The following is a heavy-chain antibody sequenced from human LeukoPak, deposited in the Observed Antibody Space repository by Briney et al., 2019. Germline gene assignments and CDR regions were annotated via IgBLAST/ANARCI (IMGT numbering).Heavy chain of an antibody. V-gene: IGHV3-33*01. CDR3: ASTIPAAGIYYFDY. J-gene: IGHJ4*02. CDR1: GFTFSSYG. Sequence: GGSLRLSCAASGFTFSSYGMHWVRQAPGKGLEWVAVIWYDGSNKYYADSVKGRFTISRDNSKNTLYLQMNSLRAEDTAVYYCASTIPAAGIYYFDYWGQGTLVTVSS. CDR2: IWYDGSNK. D-gene: IGHD6-13*01.